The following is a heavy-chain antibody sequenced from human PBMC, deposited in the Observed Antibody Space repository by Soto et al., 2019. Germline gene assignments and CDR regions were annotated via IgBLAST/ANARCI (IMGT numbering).Heavy chain of an antibody. D-gene: IGHD3-16*02. CDR3: ARELSAFGMDV. J-gene: IGHJ6*02. CDR2: LNSDGSGT. V-gene: IGHV3-74*01. Sequence: TGGSLRLSCAASGFTFSTYWMHWVRQAPGRGLVWVSRLNSDGSGTAYADSVKGRFTISRDDAKNTLYLQMNSLRAEDTAIYYCARELSAFGMDVWGQGTTVTVSS. CDR1: GFTFSTYW.